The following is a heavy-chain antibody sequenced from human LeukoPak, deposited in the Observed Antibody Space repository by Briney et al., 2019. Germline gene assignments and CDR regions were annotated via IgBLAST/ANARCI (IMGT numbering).Heavy chain of an antibody. CDR3: ARATAGLVIISAPDY. CDR2: ISSSSIYR. V-gene: IGHV3-21*01. D-gene: IGHD3-9*01. J-gene: IGHJ4*02. Sequence: GGSLRLSCATSGFAFSSYTMNWVRQAPGKGLEWVSSISSSSIYRYSADSVKGRFTISRDNAKNSLYLQMNSLRAEDTAVYYCARATAGLVIISAPDYWGQGTLVTVSS. CDR1: GFAFSSYT.